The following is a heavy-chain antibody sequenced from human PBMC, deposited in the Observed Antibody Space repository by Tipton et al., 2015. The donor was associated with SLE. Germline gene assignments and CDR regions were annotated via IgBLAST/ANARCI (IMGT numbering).Heavy chain of an antibody. CDR3: ARVGFGELDAFDI. CDR2: IYHSGST. D-gene: IGHD3-10*01. Sequence: TLSLTCAVSGGSISSSNWWSWVRQPPGKGLEWIGEIYHSGSTNYNPSLKSRVTISVDKSKSQFSLKLSSVTAADTAVYYCARVGFGELDAFDIWGQGTMVTVSS. V-gene: IGHV4-4*02. J-gene: IGHJ3*02. CDR1: GGSISSSNW.